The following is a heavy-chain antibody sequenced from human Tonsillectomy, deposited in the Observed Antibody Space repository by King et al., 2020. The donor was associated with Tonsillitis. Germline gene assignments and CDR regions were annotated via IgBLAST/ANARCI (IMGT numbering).Heavy chain of an antibody. V-gene: IGHV1-69*04. Sequence: QLVQSGADVKKPGSSVKVSCKASGGTLSSYAVGWVRQAPGQGLEWMGRIIPTLDIVTYAQKFQGRVTINADKSTNIVYMELTSLRPDDTAVYYCARSGTWGLDYWGQGALVTVSS. D-gene: IGHD6-13*01. CDR2: IIPTLDIV. J-gene: IGHJ4*02. CDR1: GGTLSSYA. CDR3: ARSGTWGLDY.